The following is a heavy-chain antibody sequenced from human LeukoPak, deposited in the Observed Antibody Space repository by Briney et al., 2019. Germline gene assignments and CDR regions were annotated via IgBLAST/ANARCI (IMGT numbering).Heavy chain of an antibody. J-gene: IGHJ4*02. Sequence: GGSLRLSCAASGFTFSSYAMSWVRQAPGKGLEWVSAISGSGGSTYYADSVKGRFTISRDNSKNTLYLQMNSLRAEDTAVYYCAKDDTMIVVVPYFDYWSQGTLVTVPS. CDR2: ISGSGGST. CDR3: AKDDTMIVVVPYFDY. V-gene: IGHV3-23*01. CDR1: GFTFSSYA. D-gene: IGHD3-22*01.